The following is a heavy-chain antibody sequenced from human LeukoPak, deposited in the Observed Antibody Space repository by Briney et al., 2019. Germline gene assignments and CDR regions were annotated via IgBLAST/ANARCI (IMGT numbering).Heavy chain of an antibody. Sequence: PSETLSLTCTVSGGSISTGDYYWSWIRQPQGTGLEWIGYLYYSGRTYYHPSLKSRATISVNTSKNQFSLKLSSVTAAGAAVYCMARGVAQFDHWGQGTLVTVSS. CDR1: GGSISTGDYY. V-gene: IGHV4-30-4*01. CDR2: LYYSGRT. J-gene: IGHJ5*02. CDR3: ARGVAQFDH. D-gene: IGHD3-10*01.